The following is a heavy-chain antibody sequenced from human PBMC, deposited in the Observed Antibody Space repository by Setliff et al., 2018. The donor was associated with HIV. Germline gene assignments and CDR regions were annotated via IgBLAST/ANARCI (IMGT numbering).Heavy chain of an antibody. J-gene: IGHJ4*02. CDR3: GKDRYDNYVWGSYRGPDF. CDR1: GFTFSTYG. Sequence: GGSLRLSCAASGFTFSTYGMHWVRQAPGMGLEWVAFIRYDGNNENYADSVKGRFTISRDNSKNTLYLQMNSLRAEDTAVYYCGKDRYDNYVWGSYRGPDFWGQGTLVTVSS. CDR2: IRYDGNNE. V-gene: IGHV3-30*02. D-gene: IGHD3-16*02.